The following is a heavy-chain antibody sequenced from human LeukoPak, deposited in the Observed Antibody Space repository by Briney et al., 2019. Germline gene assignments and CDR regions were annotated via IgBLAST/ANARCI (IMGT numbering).Heavy chain of an antibody. Sequence: SETLSLTCAVYGGSFSGYYWSWIRQPPGKGLEWIGEINHSGSTNYNPSLKSRVTITVDTSKNQFSLKLSSVTAADTAVYYCARGLAAAGKRRFDPWGQGTLVTVSS. CDR2: INHSGST. J-gene: IGHJ5*02. D-gene: IGHD6-13*01. V-gene: IGHV4-34*01. CDR1: GGSFSGYY. CDR3: ARGLAAAGKRRFDP.